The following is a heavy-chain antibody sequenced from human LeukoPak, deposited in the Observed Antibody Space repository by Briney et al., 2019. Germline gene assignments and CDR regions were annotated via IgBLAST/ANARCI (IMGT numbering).Heavy chain of an antibody. CDR2: ISAYNGNT. V-gene: IGHV1-18*01. Sequence: GASVKVSCKASGYTLTSYGISWVRQAPGQGLEWMGWISAYNGNTYYAQKLQGRVTMTTDTSTSTAYMELRSLRSDDTAVYYCARHNSYGYPYYFDYWGQGTLVTVSS. D-gene: IGHD5-18*01. CDR3: ARHNSYGYPYYFDY. J-gene: IGHJ4*02. CDR1: GYTLTSYG.